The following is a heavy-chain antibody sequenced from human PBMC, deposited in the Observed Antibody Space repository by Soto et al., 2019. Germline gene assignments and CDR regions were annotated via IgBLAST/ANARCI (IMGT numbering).Heavy chain of an antibody. Sequence: GGSLRLSCTTPGFTFNNYWMSWHRQTPGKGLEWVANINEDGSQKYYVDSVEGRFTFSRDNARTSLYLQMNSLRVEDTAVYYCARGSSGYYYIDYWGQGTLVTVSS. J-gene: IGHJ4*02. V-gene: IGHV3-7*04. CDR2: INEDGSQK. D-gene: IGHD3-22*01. CDR3: ARGSSGYYYIDY. CDR1: GFTFNNYW.